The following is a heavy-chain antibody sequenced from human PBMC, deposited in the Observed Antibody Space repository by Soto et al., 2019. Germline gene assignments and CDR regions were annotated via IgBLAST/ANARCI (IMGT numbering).Heavy chain of an antibody. CDR3: ARDCLSDYYDSSALTRRAFDI. D-gene: IGHD3-22*01. CDR1: GYTFTSYG. V-gene: IGHV1-18*01. Sequence: ASVKVSCKASGYTFTSYGISWVRQAPGQGLEWMGWISAYNGNTNYAQKLQGRVTMTTDTSTSTAYMELRSLRSDDTAVYYCARDCLSDYYDSSALTRRAFDIWGQGTMVTVSS. J-gene: IGHJ3*02. CDR2: ISAYNGNT.